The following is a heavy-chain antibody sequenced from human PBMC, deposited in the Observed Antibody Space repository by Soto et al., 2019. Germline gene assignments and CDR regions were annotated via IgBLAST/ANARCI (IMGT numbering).Heavy chain of an antibody. D-gene: IGHD4-17*01. CDR3: ASADFGDYDS. Sequence: QVQLVQSGPEVKKPGASVKVSCKASDFSFTSDHISWVRQAPGQSPEWMGWVNIYNGNTNYAPKLRGRVTMTTDTSTSTAYMELRSLTSGDTAVYYCASADFGDYDSWGQGTLVTVSS. V-gene: IGHV1-18*01. CDR1: DFSFTSDH. J-gene: IGHJ5*01. CDR2: VNIYNGNT.